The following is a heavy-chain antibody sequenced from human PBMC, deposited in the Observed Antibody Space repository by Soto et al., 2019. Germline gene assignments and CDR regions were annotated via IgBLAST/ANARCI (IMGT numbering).Heavy chain of an antibody. Sequence: QLQLQESGPGLVTPSETLSLTCTVSGGSISSSNYYWGWIRQPPGKGLEWIGSIYYSGTTYYNPSLKSRVTMSVDTSKNLFSLRLRSVTAADTAVYYCVRHGANMVGGANWGQGTLVTVSS. CDR2: IYYSGTT. J-gene: IGHJ4*02. V-gene: IGHV4-39*01. CDR1: GGSISSSNYY. D-gene: IGHD3-10*01. CDR3: VRHGANMVGGAN.